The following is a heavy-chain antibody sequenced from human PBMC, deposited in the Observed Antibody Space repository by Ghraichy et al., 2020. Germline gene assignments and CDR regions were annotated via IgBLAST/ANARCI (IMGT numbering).Heavy chain of an antibody. D-gene: IGHD3-10*01. Sequence: ASVKVSCKASGYKFTNYAMHWVRQAPGQRLEWMGWINGANDNTKYSQKFQGRVTITRDTSASTVYMELSSLRSEDTAVFFCARGPRGPGYCGSGSPEYYFDYWGQGTLVTVSS. V-gene: IGHV1-3*01. J-gene: IGHJ4*02. CDR1: GYKFTNYA. CDR2: INGANDNT. CDR3: ARGPRGPGYCGSGSPEYYFDY.